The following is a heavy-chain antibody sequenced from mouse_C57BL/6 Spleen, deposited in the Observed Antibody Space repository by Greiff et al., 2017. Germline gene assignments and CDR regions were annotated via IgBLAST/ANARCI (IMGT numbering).Heavy chain of an antibody. Sequence: QVQLQQSGAELARPGASVKMSCKASGYTFTSYTMHWVKQRPGQGVEWIGYINPSSGYTKYNQKFKDKATLTADKSSSTAYMQLSSLTSEDSAVYYCARSGVMHYFDYWGQGTTLTVSS. CDR2: INPSSGYT. CDR3: ARSGVMHYFDY. CDR1: GYTFTSYT. D-gene: IGHD2-5*01. J-gene: IGHJ2*01. V-gene: IGHV1-4*01.